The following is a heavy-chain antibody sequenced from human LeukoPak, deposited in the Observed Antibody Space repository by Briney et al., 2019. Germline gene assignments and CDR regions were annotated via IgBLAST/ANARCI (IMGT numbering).Heavy chain of an antibody. CDR2: IHSSGST. V-gene: IGHV4-4*07. CDR1: GGSISGYIRGTY. D-gene: IGHD3-10*01. J-gene: IGHJ4*02. CDR3: ARGSQNYYNPFDN. Sequence: SETLSLTCTVSGGSISGYIRGTYWSWVRQPAGKGLEWIGRIHSSGSTKYNPSLKSRVTMSVDTSKNQLFLRLTSVTAADTALYYCARGSQNYYNPFDNWGQGTLVTVSS.